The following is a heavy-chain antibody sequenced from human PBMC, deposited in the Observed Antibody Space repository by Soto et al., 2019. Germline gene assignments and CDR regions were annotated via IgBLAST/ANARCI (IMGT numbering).Heavy chain of an antibody. V-gene: IGHV3-30*18. CDR3: AKSIAAAGIDYYYGMDV. Sequence: HPGGSLRLSCAASGFTFSSYWMHWVRQAPGKGLEWVSLISYDGSNKNYADSVKGRFTISRDNSKNTLYLQMNSLRAEDTAVYYCAKSIAAAGIDYYYGMDVWGQGTTVTVSS. CDR2: ISYDGSNK. J-gene: IGHJ6*02. CDR1: GFTFSSYW. D-gene: IGHD6-13*01.